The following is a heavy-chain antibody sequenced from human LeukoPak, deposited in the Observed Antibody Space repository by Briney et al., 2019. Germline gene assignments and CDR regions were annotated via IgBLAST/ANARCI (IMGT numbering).Heavy chain of an antibody. CDR1: AGSFSGYY. CDR3: ARDAYSSPMDV. V-gene: IGHV4-34*01. D-gene: IGHD5-18*01. J-gene: IGHJ6*03. CDR2: INHSGST. Sequence: SETLSLTCAVYAGSFSGYYWSWIRQPPGKGLEWIGEINHSGSTNYNPSLKSRVTISVDTSKNQFSLKLSSVTAADTAVYYCARDAYSSPMDVWGKGTTVTVSS.